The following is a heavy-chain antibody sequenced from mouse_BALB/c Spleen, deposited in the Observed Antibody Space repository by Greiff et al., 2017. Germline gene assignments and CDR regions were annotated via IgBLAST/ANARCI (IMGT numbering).Heavy chain of an antibody. CDR3: ARDGTTVVATRAMDC. J-gene: IGHJ4*01. CDR1: GFTFSSYA. V-gene: IGHV5-9-4*01. Sequence: EVQLVESGGGLVKPGGSLKLSCAASGFTFSSYAMSWVRQSPEKRLEWVAEISSGGSYTYYPDTVTGRFTISRDNAKNTLYLEMSSLRSEDTAMYYCARDGTTVVATRAMDCWGQGTSVTVSS. CDR2: ISSGGSYT. D-gene: IGHD1-1*01.